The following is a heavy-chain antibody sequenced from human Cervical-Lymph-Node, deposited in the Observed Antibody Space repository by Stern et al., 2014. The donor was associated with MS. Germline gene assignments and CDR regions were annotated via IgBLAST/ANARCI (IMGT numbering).Heavy chain of an antibody. V-gene: IGHV1-18*01. Sequence: QVQLVQSGAEVTKPGASVKVSCKASGYTFTSYGIIWVRPAPGQGLEWMGLITAYHGNTNSAPNLPGPFPITTDTPTTTASMHLRSLRSDDTAVYYCARVYYDDSRAPSYYGMDVWGQGTTVTVSS. CDR2: ITAYHGNT. J-gene: IGHJ6*02. CDR3: ARVYYDDSRAPSYYGMDV. D-gene: IGHD3-22*01. CDR1: GYTFTSYG.